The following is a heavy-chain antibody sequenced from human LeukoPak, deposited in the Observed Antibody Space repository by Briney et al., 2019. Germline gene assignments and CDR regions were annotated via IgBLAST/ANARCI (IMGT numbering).Heavy chain of an antibody. CDR1: GGSISGYY. CDR2: VYTSGST. D-gene: IGHD5-18*01. Sequence: PSETLSLTCTVSGGSISGYYWSWIRQPAGKGLEWIGRVYTSGSTNYNPSLKSRVTMSIDTSKNQFSLNLSSVTAADTAVYYCARIFIRNGYSSYFDCWGQGTLVTVSS. J-gene: IGHJ4*02. CDR3: ARIFIRNGYSSYFDC. V-gene: IGHV4-4*07.